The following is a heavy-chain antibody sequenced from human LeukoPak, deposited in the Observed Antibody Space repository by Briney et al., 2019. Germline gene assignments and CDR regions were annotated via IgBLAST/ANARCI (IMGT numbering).Heavy chain of an antibody. D-gene: IGHD5-18*01. CDR2: IIPIFGTA. CDR1: GGTFSSYA. CDR3: ARVGGGYSYGYIDY. Sequence: GASVKVSCKASGGTFSSYAISWVRQAPGQGLEWMGGIIPIFGTANYAQKFQGRVTITADESTSTAYMELSSLRSEDTAVYYCARVGGGYSYGYIDYWGQGTLVTVSS. V-gene: IGHV1-69*13. J-gene: IGHJ4*02.